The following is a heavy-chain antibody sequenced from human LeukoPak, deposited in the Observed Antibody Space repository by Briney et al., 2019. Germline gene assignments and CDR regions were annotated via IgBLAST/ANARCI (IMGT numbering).Heavy chain of an antibody. CDR3: ARGRHDYGDYYFDY. J-gene: IGHJ4*02. CDR2: MNPNSGNT. D-gene: IGHD4-17*01. Sequence: ASVKVSCKASGYTFTSYDINWVRQATGQGLEWMGWMNPNSGNTGYAQKFQGRVTMTRNTSISTAYMELSSLRSEDTAVYYCARGRHDYGDYYFDYWGQGTLVTVSS. CDR1: GYTFTSYD. V-gene: IGHV1-8*01.